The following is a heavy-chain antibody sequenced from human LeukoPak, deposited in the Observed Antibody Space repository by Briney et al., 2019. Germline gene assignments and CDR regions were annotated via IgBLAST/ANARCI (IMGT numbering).Heavy chain of an antibody. CDR3: ASTTDILGYCSSTSCAFDY. D-gene: IGHD2-2*01. CDR2: IFNGGST. J-gene: IGHJ4*02. Sequence: GGSLRLSCAASGFAVSSNHMNWVRQAPGKGLEWVSVIFNGGSTYYADSVKGRFTISRDNSKNTLYLQMNSLRAEDTAVYYCASTTDILGYCSSTSCAFDYWGQGTLVTVSS. V-gene: IGHV3-66*01. CDR1: GFAVSSNH.